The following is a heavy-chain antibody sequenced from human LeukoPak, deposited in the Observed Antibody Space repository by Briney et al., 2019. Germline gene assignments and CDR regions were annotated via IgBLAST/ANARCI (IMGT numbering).Heavy chain of an antibody. J-gene: IGHJ4*02. CDR1: GGSISSSSYY. Sequence: PSETLSLTCTVSGGSISSSSYYWGWIRQPPGKGLEWIGSTYYSGSTYYNPSLKSRVTISVDTSKNQFSLKLSSVTAADTAVYYCARHLVGYCSSTSCPQFGYWGQGTLVTVSS. CDR3: ARHLVGYCSSTSCPQFGY. CDR2: TYYSGST. D-gene: IGHD2-2*03. V-gene: IGHV4-39*01.